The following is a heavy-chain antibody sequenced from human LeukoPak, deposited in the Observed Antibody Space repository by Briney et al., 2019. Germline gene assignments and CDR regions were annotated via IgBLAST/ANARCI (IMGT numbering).Heavy chain of an antibody. Sequence: SETLSLTCAVYGGSFSGYYWSWIRQPPGKGLEWIGEINHSGSTNYNPSLKSRVTISVDTSKNQFSLKLSSVTAADTAVYYCARGRISSSWYGVDYWGQGTLVTVSS. CDR1: GGSFSGYY. J-gene: IGHJ4*02. CDR3: ARGRISSSWYGVDY. V-gene: IGHV4-34*01. D-gene: IGHD6-13*01. CDR2: INHSGST.